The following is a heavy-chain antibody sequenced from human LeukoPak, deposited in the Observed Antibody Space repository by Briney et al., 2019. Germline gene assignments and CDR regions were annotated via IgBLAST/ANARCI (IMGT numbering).Heavy chain of an antibody. CDR2: IYYSGST. CDR3: ARGTYYYDSSGYSFDY. D-gene: IGHD3-22*01. J-gene: IGHJ4*02. Sequence: SETLSLTCTVSGGSISSYYWSWIRQPPGKGLEWIGYIYYSGSTNYNPSLKSRVTISVDTSKNQFSLKLSSVTAADTAVYYCARGTYYYDSSGYSFDYWGQETLVTVSS. CDR1: GGSISSYY. V-gene: IGHV4-59*01.